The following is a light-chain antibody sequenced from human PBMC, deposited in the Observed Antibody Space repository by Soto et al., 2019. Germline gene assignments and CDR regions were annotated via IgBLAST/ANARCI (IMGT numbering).Light chain of an antibody. CDR2: DDV. CDR3: GTWDNSLSAGL. J-gene: IGLJ1*01. CDR1: RSNVGENY. Sequence: QSVLTQTPSVSAAPGQRVTISCSGRRSNVGENYVSWYQQFPGTAPQLVIYDDVKRSPGIPDRFSASKSGTSATLAITGLQTGDEADYYCGTWDNSLSAGLFGTGTKLTVL. V-gene: IGLV1-51*01.